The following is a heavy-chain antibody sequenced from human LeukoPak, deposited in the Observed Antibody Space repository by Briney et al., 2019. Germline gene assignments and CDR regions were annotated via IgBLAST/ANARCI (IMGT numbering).Heavy chain of an antibody. CDR1: GGTFSSYA. CDR3: ARVVVVPAAHFDY. D-gene: IGHD2-2*01. CDR2: INPNSGGT. J-gene: IGHJ4*02. V-gene: IGHV1-2*02. Sequence: ASVKVSCKASGGTFSSYAISWVRQAPGQGLEWMGWINPNSGGTNYAQKFQGRVTMTRDTSISTAYMELSRLRSDDTAVYYCARVVVVPAAHFDYWGQGTLVTVSS.